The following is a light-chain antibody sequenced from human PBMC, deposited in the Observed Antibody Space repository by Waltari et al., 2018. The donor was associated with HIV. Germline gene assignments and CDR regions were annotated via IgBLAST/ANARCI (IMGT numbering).Light chain of an antibody. CDR1: SSNTESHY. Sequence: QSVLTQPPSASGTPGQRVTISCSRSSSNTESHYVYWYQQLPGTAPKLLIYGNNQRPSGVPDRVSGAKSGTSASLAISGLRSEDEAEYYCAAGDDSLRGEFGGGTKLTVL. CDR2: GNN. CDR3: AAGDDSLRGE. V-gene: IGLV1-47*01. J-gene: IGLJ2*01.